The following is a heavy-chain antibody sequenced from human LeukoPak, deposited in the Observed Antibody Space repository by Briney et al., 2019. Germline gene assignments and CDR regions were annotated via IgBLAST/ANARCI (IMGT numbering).Heavy chain of an antibody. J-gene: IGHJ4*02. CDR2: IKQDGSKK. CDR1: GFPFSSYW. Sequence: GGSLRLSCVASGFPFSSYWMTWVRQAPGKGLEWVANIKQDGSKKSYVDSVKGRFTISRDNSKNTLYLQMNSLRAEDTAVYYCAKTAAGTYYFDYWGQGTLVTVSS. CDR3: AKTAAGTYYFDY. V-gene: IGHV3-7*03. D-gene: IGHD6-13*01.